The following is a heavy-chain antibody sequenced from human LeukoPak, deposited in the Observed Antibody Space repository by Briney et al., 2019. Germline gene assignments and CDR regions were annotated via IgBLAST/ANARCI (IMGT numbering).Heavy chain of an antibody. V-gene: IGHV4-59*01. CDR1: AGSISNYY. J-gene: IGHJ4*02. CDR3: ARLGGYSYYYDSSGYRLGELDY. D-gene: IGHD3-22*01. Sequence: SETLSLTCTVSAGSISNYYWSWIRQPPGKGLEWLGYIYYIGSTNYNPSLKSRVTISVDTSKNQFSLKLSSVTAADTAVYYCARLGGYSYYYDSSGYRLGELDYWGQGTLVTVSS. CDR2: IYYIGST.